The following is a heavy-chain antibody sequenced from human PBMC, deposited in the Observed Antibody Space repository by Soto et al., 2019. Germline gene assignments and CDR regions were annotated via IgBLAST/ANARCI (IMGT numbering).Heavy chain of an antibody. D-gene: IGHD6-19*01. V-gene: IGHV4-31*03. Sequence: QVQLQESGPGLVKPSQTLSLTCTVSGGSINSGRYYWTWIRQHPGKGLEWIGYISYSGSTYYNPSLKSRISMSSDNSKNQFSLKLSSLAAADTAVYYCTRANYGQWLDFWGQGTLVTVSS. CDR3: TRANYGQWLDF. CDR2: ISYSGST. CDR1: GGSINSGRYY. J-gene: IGHJ4*02.